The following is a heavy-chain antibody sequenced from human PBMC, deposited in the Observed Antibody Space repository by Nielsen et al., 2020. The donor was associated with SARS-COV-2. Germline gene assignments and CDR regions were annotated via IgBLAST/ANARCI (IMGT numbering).Heavy chain of an antibody. J-gene: IGHJ2*01. CDR2: INTPATI. CDR1: GFTFSSLW. D-gene: IGHD5-12*01. Sequence: GESLKISCAASGFTFSSLWMSWVRQSPGRGLEWVSYINTPATIYYADSLKGRFTISRDNPKNSLYLQMNSLRAEDTAVYYCARNGHGGYDWSPRYFDLWGRGTLVTVSS. V-gene: IGHV3-11*01. CDR3: ARNGHGGYDWSPRYFDL.